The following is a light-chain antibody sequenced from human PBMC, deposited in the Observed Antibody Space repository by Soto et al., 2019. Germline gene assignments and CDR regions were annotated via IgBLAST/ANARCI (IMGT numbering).Light chain of an antibody. CDR2: AAS. CDR1: QSVDSTY. V-gene: IGKV3D-20*02. J-gene: IGKJ5*01. Sequence: EIVLTQSPGTLSLSPGERATLSCRASQSVDSTYLAWYQQKPGQAPRLLIYAASSRAAGIPDRFSGSGSGTDFTLTISGLEPEDFAVYYCQQRSVWPITFGQGTRLEIE. CDR3: QQRSVWPIT.